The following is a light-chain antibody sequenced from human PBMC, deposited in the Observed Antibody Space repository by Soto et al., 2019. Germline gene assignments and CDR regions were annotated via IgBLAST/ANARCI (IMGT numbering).Light chain of an antibody. CDR1: QSVNSN. J-gene: IGKJ4*01. V-gene: IGKV3-11*01. Sequence: EIVMTQSPATLSVSPGERATLSCRASQSVNSNLAWYQQKPGQAPRLLIYDTFNRATGVPARFSGSGSGTDFTLTISSLDPEDFAVYYCQQRAQWPITFGGGTKLEIK. CDR2: DTF. CDR3: QQRAQWPIT.